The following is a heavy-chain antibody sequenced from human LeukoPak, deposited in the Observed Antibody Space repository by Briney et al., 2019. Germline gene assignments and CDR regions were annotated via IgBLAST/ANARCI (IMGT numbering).Heavy chain of an antibody. CDR2: IYTSGST. J-gene: IGHJ4*02. V-gene: IGHV4-4*07. D-gene: IGHD1-26*01. Sequence: SETLSLTCTVSGGSISSYSWSWIRQPAGKGLEWIGRIYTSGSTNYNPSLKSRVTMSVDTSKNQFSLKLSSVAAADTAVYYCASSSSGSHPIFDYWRQGTLVTVSS. CDR3: ASSSSGSHPIFDY. CDR1: GGSISSYS.